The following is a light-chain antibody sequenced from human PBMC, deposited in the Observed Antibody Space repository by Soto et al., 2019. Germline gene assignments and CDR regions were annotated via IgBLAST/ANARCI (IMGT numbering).Light chain of an antibody. Sequence: DIQMTQSPSSLSASVGDRVTITCRASQGISSYLAWYQQKPGKAPKLLIYAASTLQSGVPSRFSGSGSGTDFTLTISCLQSEDFATYYCQQYYSYPWTFGQGTKVDNK. V-gene: IGKV1-9*01. CDR2: AAS. CDR3: QQYYSYPWT. J-gene: IGKJ1*01. CDR1: QGISSY.